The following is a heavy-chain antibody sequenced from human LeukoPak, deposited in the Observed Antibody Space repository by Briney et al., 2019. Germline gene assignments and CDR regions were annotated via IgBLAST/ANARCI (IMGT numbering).Heavy chain of an antibody. CDR1: GATFSSYA. D-gene: IGHD5-12*01. Sequence: SVKVSCKASGATFSSYAISWVRPAPGQGLEWMGGIIPILGTANYAQKFQGRVTITADESTSTAYMELSSLRSEDTAVYYCASGGYSGYTAPRYYYYGMDVWGKGTTVTVSS. V-gene: IGHV1-69*13. CDR2: IIPILGTA. J-gene: IGHJ6*04. CDR3: ASGGYSGYTAPRYYYYGMDV.